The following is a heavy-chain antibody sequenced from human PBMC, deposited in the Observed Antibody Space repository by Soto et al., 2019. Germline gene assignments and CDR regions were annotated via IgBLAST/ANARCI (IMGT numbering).Heavy chain of an antibody. Sequence: SETLSLTCTVSCGSISSGGYYWGWIRQPPGKGLEWIGSIYYSGSTYYNPSLKSRVTISVDTSKNQFSLKLSSVTAADTAVYYCARRITIFGVVTMPPYYFDYWGQGTLVTVSS. V-gene: IGHV4-39*01. CDR2: IYYSGST. CDR1: CGSISSGGYY. J-gene: IGHJ4*02. CDR3: ARRITIFGVVTMPPYYFDY. D-gene: IGHD3-3*01.